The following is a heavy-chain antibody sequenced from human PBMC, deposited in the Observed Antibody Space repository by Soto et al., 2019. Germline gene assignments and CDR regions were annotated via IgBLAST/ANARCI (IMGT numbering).Heavy chain of an antibody. CDR2: IKQDGSEK. J-gene: IGHJ6*03. CDR1: GFTFSSYW. D-gene: IGHD2-2*01. CDR3: ARDVASYCSSTSCPYYYYMDV. V-gene: IGHV3-7*01. Sequence: GGSLRLSCAASGFTFSSYWMSWVRQAPGKGLEWVANIKQDGSEKYYVDSVKGRFTISRDNAKNSLYLQMNSLRAEDTAVYYCARDVASYCSSTSCPYYYYMDVWGKGTTVTVSS.